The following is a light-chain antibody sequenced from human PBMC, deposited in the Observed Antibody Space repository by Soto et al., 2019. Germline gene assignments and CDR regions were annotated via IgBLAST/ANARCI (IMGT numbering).Light chain of an antibody. Sequence: QSALTQPASVSGSPGPSITISCTGTSSDVGGYNYVAWYQQHPGKVPRLMIYEVSKRPSGVSNRFSGSKSGSTASLTISGLQAEDDADYYCISYTSSSTSYVFGTGTKVTVL. CDR2: EVS. CDR1: SSDVGGYNY. V-gene: IGLV2-14*01. J-gene: IGLJ1*01. CDR3: ISYTSSSTSYV.